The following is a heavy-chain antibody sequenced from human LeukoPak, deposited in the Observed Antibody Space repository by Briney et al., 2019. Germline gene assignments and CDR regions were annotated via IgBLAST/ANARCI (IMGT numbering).Heavy chain of an antibody. Sequence: GASVTVSCKASGYTFTSYGISWVRQAPGQGLEWMGWISAYNGNTNYAKKLQGRVTINTDTSTSTAYMELRSLRSYDTAVYYCAREGSTSRDYYHYMDVWGKGTTVTVSS. V-gene: IGHV1-18*01. CDR2: ISAYNGNT. CDR3: AREGSTSRDYYHYMDV. D-gene: IGHD2-2*01. CDR1: GYTFTSYG. J-gene: IGHJ6*03.